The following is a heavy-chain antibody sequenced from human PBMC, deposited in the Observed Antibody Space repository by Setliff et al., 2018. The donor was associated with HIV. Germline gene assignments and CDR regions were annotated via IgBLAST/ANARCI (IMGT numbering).Heavy chain of an antibody. D-gene: IGHD3-9*01. V-gene: IGHV1-8*01. CDR3: SRGLKSDWSYFYYYMDV. J-gene: IGHJ6*03. CDR1: GYTFTSCD. Sequence: ASVKVSCKASGYTFTSCDINWVRQATGQGLEWMGWMNPNSGNTGYAQKFQGRVTMTRNTSISTAYMEVRGLRSEDTAVYYCSRGLKSDWSYFYYYMDVWGKGTPVTVSS. CDR2: MNPNSGNT.